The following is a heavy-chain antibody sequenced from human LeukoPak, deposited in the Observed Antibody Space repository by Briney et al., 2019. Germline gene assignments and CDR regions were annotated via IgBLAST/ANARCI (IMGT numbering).Heavy chain of an antibody. CDR3: AKLRGTMIVVVITTELDY. Sequence: GGSLRLSCAASGFTFSSYAMSWVRQAPGKGLEWVSAISGSGGSTYYADSVKGRFTISRDNSKNTLYLQMNSLRAEDPAVYYCAKLRGTMIVVVITTELDYWGQGTLVTVSS. J-gene: IGHJ4*02. CDR1: GFTFSSYA. CDR2: ISGSGGST. D-gene: IGHD3-22*01. V-gene: IGHV3-23*01.